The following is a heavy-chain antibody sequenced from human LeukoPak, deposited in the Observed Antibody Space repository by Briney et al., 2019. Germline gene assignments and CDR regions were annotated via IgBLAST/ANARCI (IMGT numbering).Heavy chain of an antibody. V-gene: IGHV3-74*03. Sequence: PGGSLRLSCVASGFTFSNSWMHWVRQAPGKGLLWVSRISADGTNTKYADSVKGRFTISRDNAKNTLYLQMNTLRAEDTAVYYCARDQTQAGPTTVDYWGQGTLDTVSS. CDR2: ISADGTNT. D-gene: IGHD1-14*01. J-gene: IGHJ4*02. CDR1: GFTFSNSW. CDR3: ARDQTQAGPTTVDY.